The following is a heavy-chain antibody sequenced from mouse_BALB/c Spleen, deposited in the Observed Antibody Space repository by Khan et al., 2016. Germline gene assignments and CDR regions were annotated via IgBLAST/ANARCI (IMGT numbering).Heavy chain of an antibody. CDR2: IRSKSNNYET. V-gene: IGHV10-1*02. Sequence: EVQLVESGGGLVQPKGSLKLSCAASGFTFNTYAMNWVRQAPGKGLEWVARIRSKSNNYETYYADSVKDRFTISRDDSQSMLYLHMNNLNTADTAMYYCVGGETRITTSYFDYWGRGTTLTVSS. J-gene: IGHJ2*01. D-gene: IGHD2-4*01. CDR1: GFTFNTYA. CDR3: VGGETRITTSYFDY.